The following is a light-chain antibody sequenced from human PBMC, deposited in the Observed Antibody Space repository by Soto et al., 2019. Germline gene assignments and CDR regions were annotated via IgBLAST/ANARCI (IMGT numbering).Light chain of an antibody. CDR1: QSVGSSY. Sequence: EIVLTQFPGTLSLSPGDRATLSCRASQSVGSSYLACYQHKPGQAPRLLIYAASSRATGIPDRFSGSGSGTDFTLTINTLEPEDFAVYYCQQYSNSLYTFGHGTKLEIK. CDR2: AAS. CDR3: QQYSNSLYT. J-gene: IGKJ2*01. V-gene: IGKV3-20*01.